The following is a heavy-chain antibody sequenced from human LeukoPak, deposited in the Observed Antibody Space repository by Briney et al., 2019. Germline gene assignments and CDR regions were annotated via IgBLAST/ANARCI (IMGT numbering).Heavy chain of an antibody. J-gene: IGHJ5*02. CDR2: INHSGST. D-gene: IGHD2-2*01. V-gene: IGHV4-34*01. CDR3: ASRNEYCSSTSCTNFDP. CDR1: GGSFSGYY. Sequence: SETLSLTCAVYGGSFSGYYWSWIRQPPGKGLEWIGEINHSGSTNYNPSLKSRVTISVDTSKNQFSLKLSSVTAADTAVYYCASRNEYCSSTSCTNFDPWGQGTLVTVSS.